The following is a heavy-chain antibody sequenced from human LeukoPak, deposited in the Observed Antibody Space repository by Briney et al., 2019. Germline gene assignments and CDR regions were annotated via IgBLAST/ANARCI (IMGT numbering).Heavy chain of an antibody. Sequence: GGSLRLSCVVSGLTLSNYGMHWVRQAPGKGLEWVALISSDGNDKLYGESVRGRFTVSRDDSKSTLYLQMNSLRAEDTAVYYCTTKVIRGNSGDDYDDWGQGTLVTVSP. J-gene: IGHJ4*02. V-gene: IGHV3-30*03. D-gene: IGHD5-12*01. CDR2: ISSDGNDK. CDR3: TTKVIRGNSGDDYDD. CDR1: GLTLSNYG.